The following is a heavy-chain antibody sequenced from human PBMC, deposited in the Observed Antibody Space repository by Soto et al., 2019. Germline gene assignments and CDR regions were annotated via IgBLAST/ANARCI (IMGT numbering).Heavy chain of an antibody. Sequence: QVQLVESGGGVVQPGRSLRLSCAASGFTFSSYAMHWVRQAPGKGLEWVAVISYDGSNKYYADSVKGRFTISRDNSKNTLYRQMDSRRAADTAVYYCVRSRLGELSLSDHWGQGALVTVSS. CDR1: GFTFSSYA. CDR2: ISYDGSNK. CDR3: VRSRLGELSLSDH. V-gene: IGHV3-30-3*01. D-gene: IGHD3-16*02. J-gene: IGHJ5*02.